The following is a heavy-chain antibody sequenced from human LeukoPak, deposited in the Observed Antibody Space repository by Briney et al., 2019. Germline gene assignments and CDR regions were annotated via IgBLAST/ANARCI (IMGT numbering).Heavy chain of an antibody. CDR2: IYPGDSDT. CDR3: ARLIPQGYSSGWYDC. D-gene: IGHD6-19*01. CDR1: GYSFTTYW. J-gene: IGHJ5*01. V-gene: IGHV5-51*01. Sequence: PGESLKISCKGSGYSFTTYWIAWVRQMPGKGLEWMGIIYPGDSDTRYSPSFQGQVTISADKSITTAYLQWSSLKASDTAMYYCARLIPQGYSSGWYDCWGQGTLVTVSS.